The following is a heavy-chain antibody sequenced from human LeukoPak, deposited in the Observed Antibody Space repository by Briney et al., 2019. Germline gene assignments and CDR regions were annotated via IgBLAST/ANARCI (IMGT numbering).Heavy chain of an antibody. V-gene: IGHV3-23*01. CDR3: AKGVGTNKGGYYFDY. J-gene: IGHJ4*02. CDR2: ISGSGGST. CDR1: GFAFSTFA. D-gene: IGHD1-26*01. Sequence: GGSLRLSCAAPGFAFSTFAMSWVRQAPGKGLDWVSSISGSGGSTYYADSVKGRFTISRDSSKNTLYLQMNSLRAEDTAVYYCAKGVGTNKGGYYFDYWGQGTPVTVSS.